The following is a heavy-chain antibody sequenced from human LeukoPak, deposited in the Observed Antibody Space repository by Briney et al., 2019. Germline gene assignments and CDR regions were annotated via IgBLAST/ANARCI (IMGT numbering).Heavy chain of an antibody. CDR3: ARRGVYYDSSGYYSPYYFDY. D-gene: IGHD3-22*01. CDR2: IYYSGST. V-gene: IGHV4-4*02. CDR1: GGSISSSNW. J-gene: IGHJ4*02. Sequence: SGTLSLTCAVSGGSISSSNWWSWVRQPPGKGLEWIGEIYYSGSTYYNPSLKSRVTISVDTSKNQFSLKLSSVTAADTAVYYCARRGVYYDSSGYYSPYYFDYWGQGTLVTVSS.